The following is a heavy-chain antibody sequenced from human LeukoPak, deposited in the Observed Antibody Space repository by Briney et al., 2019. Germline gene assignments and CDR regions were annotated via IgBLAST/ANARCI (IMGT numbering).Heavy chain of an antibody. CDR1: GGSISSSSYY. V-gene: IGHV4-39*01. CDR3: ARRGYDILTGYLTWFDP. J-gene: IGHJ5*02. D-gene: IGHD3-9*01. CDR2: IYYSGST. Sequence: PSETLSLTCAVSGGSISSSSYYWGWIRQPPGKGLEWIGSIYYSGSTYYNPSLKSRVTISVDTSKNQFSLKLSSVTAADTAVYYCARRGYDILTGYLTWFDPWGQGTLVTVSS.